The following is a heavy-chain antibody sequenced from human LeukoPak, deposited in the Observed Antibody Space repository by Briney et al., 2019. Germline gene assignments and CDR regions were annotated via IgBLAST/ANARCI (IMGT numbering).Heavy chain of an antibody. Sequence: SVKVSCKASGFTFTSSAMQWVRQARGQRLEWIGWIVVGSGNTNYAQKFQERVTITRDMSTSTAYMELSILRSEDTAVYYCAAQTHYYDSSGYYEGPEDYWGQGTLVTVSS. J-gene: IGHJ4*02. CDR3: AAQTHYYDSSGYYEGPEDY. CDR2: IVVGSGNT. V-gene: IGHV1-58*02. D-gene: IGHD3-22*01. CDR1: GFTFTSSA.